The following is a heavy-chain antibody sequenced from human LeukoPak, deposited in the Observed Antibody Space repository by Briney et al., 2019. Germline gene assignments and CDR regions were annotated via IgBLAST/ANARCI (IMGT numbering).Heavy chain of an antibody. CDR3: ARDRADNYGRINWFDP. CDR2: ISSSATII. Sequence: GGSLRLSCAASGFTFSSYEMNRVRQAPGKGLEWVSYISSSATIIYYADSVKGRFTISRDNAKNSLYLQMNSLRAEDTAVYYCARDRADNYGRINWFDPWGQGTLVTVSS. CDR1: GFTFSSYE. V-gene: IGHV3-48*03. D-gene: IGHD4-11*01. J-gene: IGHJ5*02.